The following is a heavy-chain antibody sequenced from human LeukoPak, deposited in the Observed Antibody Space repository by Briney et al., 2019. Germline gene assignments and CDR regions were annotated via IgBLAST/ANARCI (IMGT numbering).Heavy chain of an antibody. CDR2: INHSGST. D-gene: IGHD3-10*01. Sequence: SETLSLTCTVSGYSISSGYYWGWIRQPPGKGLEWIGEINHSGSTNYNPSLKSRVTISVDTSKNQFSLKLSSVTAADTAVYYCARQGRPGYYGSGSYLDYWGQGTLVTVSS. V-gene: IGHV4-38-2*02. CDR1: GYSISSGYY. CDR3: ARQGRPGYYGSGSYLDY. J-gene: IGHJ4*02.